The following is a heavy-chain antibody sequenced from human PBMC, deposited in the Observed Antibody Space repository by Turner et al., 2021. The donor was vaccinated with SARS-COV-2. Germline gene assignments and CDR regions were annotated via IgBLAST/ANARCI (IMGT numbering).Heavy chain of an antibody. V-gene: IGHV4-39*01. CDR1: GVSVRRSRYY. D-gene: IGHD3-3*01. J-gene: IGHJ4*02. Sequence: QLHLQYSGSGLVKPSETLSLTSTVSGVSVRRSRYYLGWIRQPTGKGLEWIGSIYYSGSTYYIPSLKSRVTISVDTAKNQFYLKLSSVTGADTAVYYCARSNYDFWSGYYTVYFDYWGQGTLVTVSS. CDR3: ARSNYDFWSGYYTVYFDY. CDR2: IYYSGST.